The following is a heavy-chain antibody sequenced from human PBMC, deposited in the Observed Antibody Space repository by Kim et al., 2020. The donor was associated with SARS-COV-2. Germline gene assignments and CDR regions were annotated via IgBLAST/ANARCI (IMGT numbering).Heavy chain of an antibody. J-gene: IGHJ3*02. CDR3: AILSHFPDAFDI. Sequence: YAASVQGPLTISRDNTKYSLYLQMNSLRAEDTAVYYCAILSHFPDAFDIWGQGTMVTVSS. V-gene: IGHV3-21*01.